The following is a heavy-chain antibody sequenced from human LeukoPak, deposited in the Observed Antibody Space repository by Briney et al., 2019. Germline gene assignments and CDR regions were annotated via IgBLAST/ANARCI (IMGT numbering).Heavy chain of an antibody. CDR3: ARSSTIFGVLSDY. D-gene: IGHD3-3*01. Sequence: SETLSLTCTVSGGSISSSSYYWGWIRQPPGKGLEWIGSIYYSGSTYYNPSLKSRVTISVDTSKNQFSLKLSSVTAADTAVYYCARSSTIFGVLSDYWGQGTLVTVSS. J-gene: IGHJ4*02. V-gene: IGHV4-39*01. CDR2: IYYSGST. CDR1: GGSISSSSYY.